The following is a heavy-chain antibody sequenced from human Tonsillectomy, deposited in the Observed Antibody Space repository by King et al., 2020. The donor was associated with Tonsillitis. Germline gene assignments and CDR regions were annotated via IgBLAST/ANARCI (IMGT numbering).Heavy chain of an antibody. CDR1: GFTFSSYG. V-gene: IGHV3-30*18. CDR3: AKENIITIFGVVITYYFDY. J-gene: IGHJ4*02. CDR2: ISYDGRNK. Sequence: VQLVESGGGVVQPGRSLRLSCAASGFTFSSYGMHWVRQAPGKGLEWVAVISYDGRNKNYADSVKGRFTISRDNSRNTLYLQMNSLRAEDTAVYYCAKENIITIFGVVITYYFDYWGQGTLVTVSS. D-gene: IGHD3-3*01.